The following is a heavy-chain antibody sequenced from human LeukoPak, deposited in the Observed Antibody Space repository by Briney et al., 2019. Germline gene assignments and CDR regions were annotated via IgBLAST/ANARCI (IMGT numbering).Heavy chain of an antibody. CDR3: ARGRSYCCSTSCTRGYYYMDV. V-gene: IGHV4-34*01. CDR2: INHSGST. Sequence: SETLSLTCAVYGGSFSGYYWSWIRQPPGKGLEWIGEINHSGSTNYNPSLKSRVTISVDTSKNQFSLKLSSVTAADTAVYYCARGRSYCCSTSCTRGYYYMDVWGKGTTVTVSS. CDR1: GGSFSGYY. D-gene: IGHD2-2*01. J-gene: IGHJ6*03.